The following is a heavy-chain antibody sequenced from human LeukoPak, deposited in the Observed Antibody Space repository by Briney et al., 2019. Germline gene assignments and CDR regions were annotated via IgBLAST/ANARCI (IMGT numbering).Heavy chain of an antibody. CDR3: ARRITIFGVVDY. J-gene: IGHJ4*02. CDR1: GRSHSRYY. CDR2: IYYSECT. Sequence: SETLSLTCTVSGRSHSRYYWSWLRQPPRKGLEWIGYIYYSECTNFNPSLKSRVTISVDPSKNPFSLKVSSVTASDTAVYYCARRITIFGVVDYWGQGTLVTVSS. V-gene: IGHV4-59*01. D-gene: IGHD3-3*01.